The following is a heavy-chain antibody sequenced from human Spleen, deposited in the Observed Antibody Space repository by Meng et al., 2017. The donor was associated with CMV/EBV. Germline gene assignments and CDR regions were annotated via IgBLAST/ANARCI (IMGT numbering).Heavy chain of an antibody. Sequence: GESLKISCAASGFTFSSYWMSWVRQAPGKGLEWVANIKQDGSEKYYVDSVKGRFTISRDNAKNSLYLQMNSLRAEDTAVYYCARAGRTRERIVAGTGPLYYWGQGTLVTVSS. CDR1: GFTFSSYW. V-gene: IGHV3-7*01. CDR2: IKQDGSEK. J-gene: IGHJ4*02. D-gene: IGHD6-19*01. CDR3: ARAGRTRERIVAGTGPLYY.